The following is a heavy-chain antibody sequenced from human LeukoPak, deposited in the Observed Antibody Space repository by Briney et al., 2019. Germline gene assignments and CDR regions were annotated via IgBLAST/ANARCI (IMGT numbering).Heavy chain of an antibody. CDR3: AKGYTSSASSVAYFDY. V-gene: IGHV3-23*01. Sequence: PGGSLRLSCAASGFSFSSYAMSWVRQAPGKGLEWVSSFGGSGGATYYGDSVRGRFTISRDNYKSTLYLQMNGLRVEDTAVYYCAKGYTSSASSVAYFDYWGQGTLVTVSS. CDR2: FGGSGGAT. CDR1: GFSFSSYA. J-gene: IGHJ4*02. D-gene: IGHD3-22*01.